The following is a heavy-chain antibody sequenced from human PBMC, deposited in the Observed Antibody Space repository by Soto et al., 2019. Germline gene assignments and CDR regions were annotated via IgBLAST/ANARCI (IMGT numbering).Heavy chain of an antibody. D-gene: IGHD5-18*01. V-gene: IGHV4-31*03. CDR1: GGSISSGGYY. CDR3: AREGRGYSYGTFDY. Sequence: QVQLQESGPGLVKPSQTLSLTCTVSGGSISSGGYYWSWIRQHPGKGLEWIGYIYYSGSTYYNPSHTSRVTISVATYKHQFSLKLSSVTAADTAVYYCAREGRGYSYGTFDYWGQGTLVTVSS. J-gene: IGHJ4*02. CDR2: IYYSGST.